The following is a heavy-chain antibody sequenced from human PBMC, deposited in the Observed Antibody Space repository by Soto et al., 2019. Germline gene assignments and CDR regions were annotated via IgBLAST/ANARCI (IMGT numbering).Heavy chain of an antibody. CDR3: ARARTSITMVRGVYYYGMDV. CDR1: GCTFSSYA. CDR2: IIPIFGTA. V-gene: IGHV1-69*06. Sequence: ASVKVSCKASGCTFSSYAISWVRQAPGQGLEWMGGIIPIFGTANYAQKFQGRVTITADKSTSTAYMELSSLRSEDTAVYYCARARTSITMVRGVYYYGMDVWGQGTTVTVSS. J-gene: IGHJ6*02. D-gene: IGHD3-10*01.